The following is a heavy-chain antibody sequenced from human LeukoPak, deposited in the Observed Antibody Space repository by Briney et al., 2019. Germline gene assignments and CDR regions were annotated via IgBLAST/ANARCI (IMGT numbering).Heavy chain of an antibody. D-gene: IGHD6-19*01. J-gene: IGHJ4*02. CDR1: GYTFTSYD. Sequence: ASVKVSCKASGYTFTSYDINWVRQATGQGLEWMGWMNPNSGNTGYAQKFPGRVTMTRNTSISTAYMELSSLRAEDTAVYYCAKDSGAIAVAGDFDYWGQGTLVTVSS. CDR3: AKDSGAIAVAGDFDY. CDR2: MNPNSGNT. V-gene: IGHV1-8*01.